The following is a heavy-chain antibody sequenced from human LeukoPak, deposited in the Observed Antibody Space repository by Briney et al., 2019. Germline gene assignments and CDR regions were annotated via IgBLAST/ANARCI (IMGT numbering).Heavy chain of an antibody. V-gene: IGHV1-8*01. CDR2: MNPNSGNT. Sequence: ASVKVSCKASGYTFTSYDINWVRQATGQGLAWMGWMNPNSGNTGYAQKFQGRVTMTRNTSISTAYMELSSLRSEDTAVYYCARVLRYFDWLLSSDYGMDVWGQGTTVTVSS. J-gene: IGHJ6*02. D-gene: IGHD3-9*01. CDR1: GYTFTSYD. CDR3: ARVLRYFDWLLSSDYGMDV.